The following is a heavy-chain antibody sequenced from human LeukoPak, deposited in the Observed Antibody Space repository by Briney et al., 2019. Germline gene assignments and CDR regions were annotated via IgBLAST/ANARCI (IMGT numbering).Heavy chain of an antibody. CDR3: ARALTTLTYEGY. J-gene: IGHJ4*02. CDR2: ISGSNSYI. V-gene: IGHV3-21*01. D-gene: IGHD1-1*01. CDR1: GFTLRTYG. Sequence: GGSLRLSCVASGFTLRTYGMSWIRQAPGKGLEWASSISGSNSYIFYADSVKGRFTVSRDNAKDSLYLQMNSLRAEDTAVYYCARALTTLTYEGYWGQGTLVTVSS.